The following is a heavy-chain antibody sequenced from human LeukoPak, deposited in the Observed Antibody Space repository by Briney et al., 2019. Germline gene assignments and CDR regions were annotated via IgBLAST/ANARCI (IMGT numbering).Heavy chain of an antibody. CDR1: GFTFSHHN. D-gene: IGHD4-11*01. J-gene: IGHJ5*02. V-gene: IGHV3-21*01. CDR2: ISGSSSNI. Sequence: PGGSLRLSCVASGFTFSHHNINWVRQAPGQGLEWVSSISGSSSNIYYADSVKGRFTISRDNAKNSLYLQMNSLRAEDTAVYYCARGPGVTTLWFVSWGQGTLVTVSS. CDR3: ARGPGVTTLWFVS.